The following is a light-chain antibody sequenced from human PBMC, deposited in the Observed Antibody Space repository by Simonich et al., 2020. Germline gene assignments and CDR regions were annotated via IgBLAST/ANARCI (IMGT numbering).Light chain of an antibody. CDR1: SSNIGAGYD. CDR2: GNS. V-gene: IGLV1-40*01. Sequence: QSVLTQPPSVSGAPGQRVTISCTGNSSNIGAGYDVHWYQQLPGTAPKLLIYGNSNRPSGVPDRFSGSKSGTSASLAITGLQAEDEAVYYCQSYDSSLSGWVFGGGTKLTVL. CDR3: QSYDSSLSGWV. J-gene: IGLJ3*02.